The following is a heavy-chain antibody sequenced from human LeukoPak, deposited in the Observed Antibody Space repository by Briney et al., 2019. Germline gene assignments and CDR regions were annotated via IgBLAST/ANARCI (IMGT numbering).Heavy chain of an antibody. CDR2: IKQDGSEK. CDR3: ARDRTFHDFWSGYYLSWFDP. J-gene: IGHJ5*02. CDR1: GFTFSDYY. Sequence: GGSLRLSCAASGFTFSDYYMSWIRQAPGKGLEWVANIKQDGSEKYYVDSVKGRFTISRDNAKNSLYLQMNSLRAEDTAVYYCARDRTFHDFWSGYYLSWFDPWGQGTLVTVSS. V-gene: IGHV3-7*01. D-gene: IGHD3-3*01.